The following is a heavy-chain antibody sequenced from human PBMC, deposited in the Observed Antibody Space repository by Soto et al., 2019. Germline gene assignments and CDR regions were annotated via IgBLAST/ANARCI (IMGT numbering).Heavy chain of an antibody. Sequence: VKVSCKASGFTFTSSAMQWVRQARGQRLEWIGWISAYSGNTNYAQKLQDRVTMTTDTSTSTAYMELRSLRSDDTAVYYCARGGRYSYDFYSYYFDYWGQGTLVTVSS. D-gene: IGHD5-18*01. CDR1: GFTFTSSA. CDR2: ISAYSGNT. CDR3: ARGGRYSYDFYSYYFDY. J-gene: IGHJ4*02. V-gene: IGHV1-58*02.